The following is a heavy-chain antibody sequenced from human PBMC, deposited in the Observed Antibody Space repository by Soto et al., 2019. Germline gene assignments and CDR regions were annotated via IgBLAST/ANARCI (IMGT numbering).Heavy chain of an antibody. CDR2: ISATNIM. V-gene: IGHV3-48*02. CDR1: GFTFSRYD. CDR3: ARANGMDV. J-gene: IGHJ6*02. Sequence: EVQLVESGGGLIQPGGSLRLSCTSSGFTFSRYDINWVRQAPGKGLQWISYISATNIMYYADSVRGRFSISRDNAKNSLFLQMNSLRDEDTAVYYCARANGMDVWGQGTTVSVSS.